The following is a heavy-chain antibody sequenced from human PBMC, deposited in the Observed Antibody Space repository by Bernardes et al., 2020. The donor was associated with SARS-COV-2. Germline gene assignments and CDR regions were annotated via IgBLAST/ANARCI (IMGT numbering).Heavy chain of an antibody. CDR2: IYSGGTT. J-gene: IGHJ4*02. V-gene: IGHV3-66*01. CDR3: ATNWELGG. D-gene: IGHD1-26*01. CDR1: GFTVSSTY. Sequence: GGPLRLSCGASGFTVSSTYMNWVRKAPGKGLEWVSVIYSGGTTYYADSVKGRFTISRDNSKNTLYLQMNSLRAEDTAVYYCATNWELGGWGQGTLVTVSS.